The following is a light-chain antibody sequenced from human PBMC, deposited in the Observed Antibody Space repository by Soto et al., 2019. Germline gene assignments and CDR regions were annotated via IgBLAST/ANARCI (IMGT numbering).Light chain of an antibody. CDR1: SSNIGNNY. Sequence: QSVLTQPPSVSAAPGQKVTSSCSGSSSNIGNNYVSWYQQLPGTAPKLLIYDNNNRPSGIPDRFSGSKSGTSATLGITGLQTGDEADDYCGTWDSSLSAGVFGGGTKLTVL. CDR3: GTWDSSLSAGV. CDR2: DNN. J-gene: IGLJ3*02. V-gene: IGLV1-51*01.